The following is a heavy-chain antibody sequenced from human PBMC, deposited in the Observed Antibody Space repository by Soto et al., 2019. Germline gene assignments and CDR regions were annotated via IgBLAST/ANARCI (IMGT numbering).Heavy chain of an antibody. Sequence: GGSLRLSCAGSGFTFSDHYMDWVRQAPGKGLEWVGRTRNKANSHTTEYAASVKGRFTISRDDSKNSLYPQMNSLKVEDTAVYYCARATTVNDYWGQGALVTVSS. CDR2: TRNKANSHTT. D-gene: IGHD4-17*01. CDR3: ARATTVNDY. CDR1: GFTFSDHY. V-gene: IGHV3-72*01. J-gene: IGHJ4*02.